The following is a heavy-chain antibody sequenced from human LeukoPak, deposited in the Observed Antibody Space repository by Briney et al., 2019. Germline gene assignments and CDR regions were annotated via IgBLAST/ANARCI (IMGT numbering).Heavy chain of an antibody. D-gene: IGHD2-2*01. CDR3: ARRTVVPAAEYER. CDR1: GFTFSSYA. Sequence: PGGSLRLSCAASGFTFSSYAMSWVRQAPGKGLEWVANIKQDGSEKYYVDSVKGRFTISRDNAKNSLYLQMNSLRAEDTAVYYCARRTVVPAAEYERWGQGTLVTVSS. V-gene: IGHV3-7*01. CDR2: IKQDGSEK. J-gene: IGHJ4*02.